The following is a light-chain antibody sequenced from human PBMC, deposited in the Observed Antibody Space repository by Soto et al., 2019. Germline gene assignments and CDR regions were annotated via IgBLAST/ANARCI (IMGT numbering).Light chain of an antibody. Sequence: EIVMTQSPVTLSASPGESATLSCRASQSVDNNVAWYQQKPGQAPRLLIVGSFARATGIPARFSGSGSGSEFTLTISGLQSEDFAVYYCQQYNDRPPITFGQGPRLEIK. J-gene: IGKJ5*01. CDR3: QQYNDRPPIT. V-gene: IGKV3-15*01. CDR2: GSF. CDR1: QSVDNN.